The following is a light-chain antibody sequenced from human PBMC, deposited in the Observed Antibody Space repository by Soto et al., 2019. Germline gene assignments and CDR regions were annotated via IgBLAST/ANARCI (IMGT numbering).Light chain of an antibody. J-gene: IGKJ2*01. V-gene: IGKV1-5*01. Sequence: DIQMTQSPSTLSASVGDRGTFTCRASQSISSWLAWYQQKPGKAPTLLIYDASSLESGVPSRFSGSGSGTEFTLTISSLQPDDFATYDCQQYNSYSPTFCQVTKLEIK. CDR3: QQYNSYSPT. CDR2: DAS. CDR1: QSISSW.